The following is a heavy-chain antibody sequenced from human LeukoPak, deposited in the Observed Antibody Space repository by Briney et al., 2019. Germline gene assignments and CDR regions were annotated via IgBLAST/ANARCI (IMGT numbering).Heavy chain of an antibody. D-gene: IGHD6-19*01. CDR1: GGSISSGDYY. CDR3: ARDRRAVAGTRVCFDY. CDR2: IYYSGST. V-gene: IGHV4-30-4*08. J-gene: IGHJ4*02. Sequence: PSETLSLTCTVSGGSISSGDYYWSWIRQPPGKGLEWIGYIYYSGSTYYNPSLKSRVTISVDTSKNQFSLKLSSVTAADTAVYYCARDRRAVAGTRVCFDYWGQGTLVTVSS.